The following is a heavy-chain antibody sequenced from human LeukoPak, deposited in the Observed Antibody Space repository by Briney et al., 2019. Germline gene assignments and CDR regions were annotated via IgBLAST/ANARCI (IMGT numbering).Heavy chain of an antibody. J-gene: IGHJ6*04. CDR2: IKEDGSDK. V-gene: IGHV3-7*01. CDR3: VRESSVWVGPGIGRPLDV. CDR1: GFTFSDYW. Sequence: GGSLRLSCAVSGFTFSDYWMTWVRQAPGRGLEWVANIKEDGSDKQYVDSVQCRFTISRDNAENSLYLQMNSLRAEDTAVYYCVRESSVWVGPGIGRPLDVWGKGTAVTVSS. D-gene: IGHD3-16*01.